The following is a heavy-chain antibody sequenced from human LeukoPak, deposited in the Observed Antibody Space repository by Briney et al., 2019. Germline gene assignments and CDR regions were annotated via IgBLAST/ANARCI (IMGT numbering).Heavy chain of an antibody. CDR3: TRDVDRVITRPFDY. Sequence: SETLSLTCIVSGGSISSYYWSWIRQPPGKGLEWIGYIYYSGSTNYNPSLKSRVTISVDTSKNQFSLKLNSVTAADTAVYYCTRDVDRVITRPFDYWGQGTLVTVSS. CDR2: IYYSGST. J-gene: IGHJ4*02. CDR1: GGSISSYY. V-gene: IGHV4-59*12. D-gene: IGHD3-16*01.